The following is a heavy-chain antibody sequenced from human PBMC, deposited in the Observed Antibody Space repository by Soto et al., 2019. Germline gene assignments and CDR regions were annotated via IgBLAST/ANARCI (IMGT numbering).Heavy chain of an antibody. V-gene: IGHV4-59*01. Sequence: SETLSLTCTVSGGSISSYYWSWIRQPPGKGLEWIGYIYYSGSTNYNPSLKSRVTISVDTSKNQFSLKLSSVTAADTAVYYCARSSYGYYRGSWSFDYWGQGTLVTVSS. CDR1: GGSISSYY. CDR2: IYYSGST. D-gene: IGHD5-18*01. J-gene: IGHJ4*02. CDR3: ARSSYGYYRGSWSFDY.